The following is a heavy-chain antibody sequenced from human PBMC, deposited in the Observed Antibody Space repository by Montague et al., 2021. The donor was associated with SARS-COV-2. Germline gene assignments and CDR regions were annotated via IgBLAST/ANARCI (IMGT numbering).Heavy chain of an antibody. V-gene: IGHV6-1*01. J-gene: IGHJ6*03. D-gene: IGHD2/OR15-2a*01. Sequence: CAISGDSVSSNSAAWNWIRQSPSRGLEWLGRTYYRSRWFNDYAVSIRSRITINPDTSKNQFSLKLSSVTAADTAVCYCARGSMTIFAHEYYYMDVWGKGTTVTVSS. CDR3: ARGSMTIFAHEYYYMDV. CDR1: GDSVSSNSAA. CDR2: TYYRSRWFN.